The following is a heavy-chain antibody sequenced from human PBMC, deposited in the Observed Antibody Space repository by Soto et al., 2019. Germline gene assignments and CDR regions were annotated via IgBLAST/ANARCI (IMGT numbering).Heavy chain of an antibody. CDR3: AREWGVNWNDAGPLYYFDY. V-gene: IGHV4-59*01. CDR2: IYYSGST. CDR1: GGSISSYY. Sequence: SETLSLTCTVSGGSISSYYWSWIRQPPGKGLEWIGYIYYSGSTNYNPSLKSRVTISVDTSKNQFSLKLSSVTAADTAVYYCAREWGVNWNDAGPLYYFDYWGQGTLVTVSS. J-gene: IGHJ4*02. D-gene: IGHD1-20*01.